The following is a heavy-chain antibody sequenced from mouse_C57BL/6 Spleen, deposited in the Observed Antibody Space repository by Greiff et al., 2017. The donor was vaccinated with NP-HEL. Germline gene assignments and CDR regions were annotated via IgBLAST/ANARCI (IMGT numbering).Heavy chain of an antibody. CDR3: ARGPSSGSSGNYFDY. D-gene: IGHD1-1*01. Sequence: EVKLVESGGGLVKPGGSLKLSCAASGFTFSSYAMSWVRPTPEKRLEWVATISDGGSYTYYPDNVKGRFTISRHNAKNNLYLQMSHLKSEDTAMDYCARGPSSGSSGNYFDYWGKGTTLTVSS. CDR1: GFTFSSYA. CDR2: ISDGGSYT. V-gene: IGHV5-4*03. J-gene: IGHJ2*01.